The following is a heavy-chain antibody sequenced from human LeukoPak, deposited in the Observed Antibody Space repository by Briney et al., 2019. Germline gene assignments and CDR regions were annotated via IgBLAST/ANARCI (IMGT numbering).Heavy chain of an antibody. Sequence: PSETLSLTCTVPGGSISGSSYYWGWIRQPPGKGLEWIGSIYYSGSTYYNPSLKSRVTISVDTSKNQFSLKLSSVTAADTAVYYCALGVGADGLDYWSQGTLVTVSS. CDR2: IYYSGST. J-gene: IGHJ4*02. CDR3: ALGVGADGLDY. V-gene: IGHV4-39*07. D-gene: IGHD1-26*01. CDR1: GGSISGSSYY.